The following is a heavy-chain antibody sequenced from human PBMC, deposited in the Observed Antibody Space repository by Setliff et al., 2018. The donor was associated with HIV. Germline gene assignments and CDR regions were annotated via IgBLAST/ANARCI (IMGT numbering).Heavy chain of an antibody. CDR3: ARVQRLQGVQPPYWYFDL. D-gene: IGHD3-10*01. J-gene: IGHJ2*01. V-gene: IGHV4-34*01. Sequence: SETLSLTCAVFGVSFNNYSYNWFRQPPGRGLEWIGEINHGGSTNYNSSLKSRVTMSMDTSKNQFSLEMRSLTAADTAIYYCARVQRLQGVQPPYWYFDLWGRGTLVTVSS. CDR2: INHGGST. CDR1: GVSFNNYS.